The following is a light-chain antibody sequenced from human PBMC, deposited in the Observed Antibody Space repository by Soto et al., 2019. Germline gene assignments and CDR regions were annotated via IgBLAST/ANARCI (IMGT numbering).Light chain of an antibody. CDR2: KAS. Sequence: DIQMNQAPSTLSASLGDRVTITCRASQSISSWLAWYQQKPGKAPKLLIYKASSLESGVPSRFSGSGSGTEFTLTISSLQPDDLATYYCQQYNNYFWAFGQGTKVDI. J-gene: IGKJ1*01. CDR3: QQYNNYFWA. V-gene: IGKV1-5*03. CDR1: QSISSW.